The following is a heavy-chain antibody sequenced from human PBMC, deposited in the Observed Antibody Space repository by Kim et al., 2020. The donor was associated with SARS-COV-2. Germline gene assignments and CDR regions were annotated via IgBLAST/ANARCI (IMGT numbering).Heavy chain of an antibody. J-gene: IGHJ4*02. V-gene: IGHV4-4*02. Sequence: YNPSVKSRVTKSVDKSKHQLSLRLNSVTAADTAVYYCARGKAESSFSFEFWGQGTLITVSS. D-gene: IGHD2-2*01. CDR3: ARGKAESSFSFEF.